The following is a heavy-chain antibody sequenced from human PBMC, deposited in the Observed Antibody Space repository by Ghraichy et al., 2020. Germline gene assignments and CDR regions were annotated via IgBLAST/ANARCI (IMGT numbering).Heavy chain of an antibody. Sequence: SETLSLTCAVYGGSFTSYYWSWIRQPPGKGLEWIGEINHWGSTNYNPSHKSRVTLSVDTSKDQFSLKLSSVTAAATAVFYCARGWKSSQPLVPLPFDYWGQETLLTVSS. CDR2: INHWGST. V-gene: IGHV4-34*01. CDR1: GGSFTSYY. J-gene: IGHJ4*02. D-gene: IGHD6-13*01. CDR3: ARGWKSSQPLVPLPFDY.